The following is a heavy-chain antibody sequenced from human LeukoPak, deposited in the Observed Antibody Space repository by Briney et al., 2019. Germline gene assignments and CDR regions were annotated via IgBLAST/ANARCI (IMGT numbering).Heavy chain of an antibody. J-gene: IGHJ5*02. CDR3: ARGDSNPT. D-gene: IGHD4-11*01. Sequence: SETLSLTCTVSGDSFRSSTYYWGWIRQPPGKGLEWIGSVYYSGSTYYNTSLRSRVSISVDKSKNQFSLKLSSVTAADTAVYYCARGDSNPTWGQGTLVTVSS. V-gene: IGHV4-39*07. CDR2: VYYSGST. CDR1: GDSFRSSTYY.